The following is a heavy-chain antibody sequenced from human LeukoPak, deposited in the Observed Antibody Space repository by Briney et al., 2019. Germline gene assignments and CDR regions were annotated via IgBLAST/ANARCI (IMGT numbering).Heavy chain of an antibody. CDR2: IKLDGSEK. D-gene: IGHD1-26*01. CDR1: GFIFSDYW. V-gene: IGHV3-7*01. CDR3: ARDLQELDY. J-gene: IGHJ4*02. Sequence: PGGSLRLSCAASGFIFSDYWMSWVRQAPGKGLEWVANIKLDGSEKYYVDSVKGRFTISRDNAKNSLYLQMNGLRREDTAVYYCARDLQELDYWGQGTLVTVSS.